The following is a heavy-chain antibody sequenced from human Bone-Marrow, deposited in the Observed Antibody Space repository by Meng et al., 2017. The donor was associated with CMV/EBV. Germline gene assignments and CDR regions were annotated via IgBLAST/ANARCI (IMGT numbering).Heavy chain of an antibody. Sequence: GESLKISCAASGFTFSSYGMHWVRQAPGKGLEWVAFIRYDGSNKYYADSVKGRFTISRDNSKNTLYLQMNSLRAEDTAVYYCARVPAGIDAFDIWGQGTMVTVSS. J-gene: IGHJ3*02. CDR2: IRYDGSNK. CDR1: GFTFSSYG. CDR3: ARVPAGIDAFDI. V-gene: IGHV3-30*02. D-gene: IGHD6-19*01.